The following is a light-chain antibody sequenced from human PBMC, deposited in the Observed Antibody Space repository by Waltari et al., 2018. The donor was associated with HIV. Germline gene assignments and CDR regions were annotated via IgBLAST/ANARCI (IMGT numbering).Light chain of an antibody. CDR3: AAWHDSLNGSWV. CDR1: SSKIGRNT. Sequence: QSVLTQPPSASGTPGQRVTISCSGSSSKIGRNTVNWYQQLPGTAPKLLFYSNNQRPSVVPDRFSGSKSGTSASLAISGLQSEDEADYYCAAWHDSLNGSWVFGGGTKLTVL. J-gene: IGLJ3*02. V-gene: IGLV1-44*01. CDR2: SNN.